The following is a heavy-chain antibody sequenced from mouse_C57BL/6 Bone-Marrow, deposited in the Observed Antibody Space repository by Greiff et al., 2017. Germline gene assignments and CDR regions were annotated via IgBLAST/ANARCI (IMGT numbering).Heavy chain of an antibody. CDR1: GYAFSSYW. CDR3: ARRGITTSMDY. V-gene: IGHV1-80*01. Sequence: ESGAELVKPGASVKISCKASGYAFSSYWMNWVKQRPGKGLEWIGQIYPGDGDTNYNGKFKGKATLTADKSSSTAYMQLSSLTSEDSAVYFCARRGITTSMDYWGQGTSVTVSS. CDR2: IYPGDGDT. D-gene: IGHD1-1*01. J-gene: IGHJ4*01.